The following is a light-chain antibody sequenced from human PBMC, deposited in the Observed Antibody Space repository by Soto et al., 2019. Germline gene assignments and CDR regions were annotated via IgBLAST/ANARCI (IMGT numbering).Light chain of an antibody. CDR1: QSLLHSNGYNY. CDR3: MQALQTPIT. CDR2: FGS. J-gene: IGKJ5*01. Sequence: DLVMTQSPLSLPVTPGEPASISCRSSQSLLHSNGYNYLDWYLQKPGQSPQLLIYFGSNRASGVPDRFSGSWLGKEFTLKISRVEAEDVGVYYCMQALQTPITFGQGTRLEIK. V-gene: IGKV2-28*01.